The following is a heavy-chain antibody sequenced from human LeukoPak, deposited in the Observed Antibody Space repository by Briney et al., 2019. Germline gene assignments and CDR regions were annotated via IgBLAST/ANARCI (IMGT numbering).Heavy chain of an antibody. V-gene: IGHV4-61*02. CDR2: IYTSGST. Sequence: SETLSLTCTVSGGSISSGSYYWSWIRQPAGKGLEWIGRIYTSGSTNYNPSLKSRVTISVDTSKNQFSLKLSSVTAADTAVYYCARDADIVATDYWGQGTLVTVSS. J-gene: IGHJ4*02. D-gene: IGHD5-12*01. CDR3: ARDADIVATDY. CDR1: GGSISSGSYY.